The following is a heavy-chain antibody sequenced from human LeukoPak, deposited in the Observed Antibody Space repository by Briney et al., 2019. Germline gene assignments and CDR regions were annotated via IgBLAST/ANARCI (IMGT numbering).Heavy chain of an antibody. J-gene: IGHJ5*02. D-gene: IGHD2-21*02. Sequence: SETLSLTFAVSGGSISSSNWWSWVRQPPGKGLEWIGEIYHSGSTNYNPSLKSRVTISVDKSKNQFSLKLSSVTAADTAVYYCARRSSVGVVVTAIHRWFDPWGQGTLVTVSS. CDR1: GGSISSSNW. CDR2: IYHSGST. V-gene: IGHV4-4*02. CDR3: ARRSSVGVVVTAIHRWFDP.